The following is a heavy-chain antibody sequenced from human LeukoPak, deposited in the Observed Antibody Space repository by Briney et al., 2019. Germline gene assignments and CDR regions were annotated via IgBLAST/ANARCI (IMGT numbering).Heavy chain of an antibody. Sequence: PGGSLRLSCPPSGFTFSPHYMDWARQSPGQGLEWVGLIRNKADGYTTIYAASVKGRFTISRDDSKNSVYLQMDSLKTEDTAVYYCGDLGSAGTDHWGQGTLVTVSS. CDR2: IRNKADGYTT. CDR1: GFTFSPHY. J-gene: IGHJ4*02. D-gene: IGHD3-10*01. CDR3: GDLGSAGTDH. V-gene: IGHV3-72*01.